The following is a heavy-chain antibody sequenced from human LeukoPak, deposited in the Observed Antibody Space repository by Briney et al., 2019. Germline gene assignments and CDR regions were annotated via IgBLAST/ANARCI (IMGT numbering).Heavy chain of an antibody. Sequence: PSQTLSLTCTVSGGSISSGGYYWSWLRQHPGKGLEWIGYIYYSGSTYYNPSLKSRVTISVDTSKNQFSLKLSSVTAADTAVYYCARSSSGYYPGDDYWGQGALVTVSS. D-gene: IGHD3-22*01. V-gene: IGHV4-31*03. J-gene: IGHJ4*02. CDR3: ARSSSGYYPGDDY. CDR2: IYYSGST. CDR1: GGSISSGGYY.